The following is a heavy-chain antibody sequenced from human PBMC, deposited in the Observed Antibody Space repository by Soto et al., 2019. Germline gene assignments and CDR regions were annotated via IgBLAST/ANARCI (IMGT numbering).Heavy chain of an antibody. CDR2: IYYSGNT. Sequence: PSETLSLTCTVSGGSISSGDYYWSWIRQPPGKGLEWIGYIYYSGNTYYNPSLKSRVTISLDTYKDQFSLKLTSVTAADTAMYFCARASSSNPNYYGLDVWGRGTTVTVSS. D-gene: IGHD6-13*01. CDR1: GGSISSGDYY. CDR3: ARASSSNPNYYGLDV. J-gene: IGHJ6*02. V-gene: IGHV4-30-4*01.